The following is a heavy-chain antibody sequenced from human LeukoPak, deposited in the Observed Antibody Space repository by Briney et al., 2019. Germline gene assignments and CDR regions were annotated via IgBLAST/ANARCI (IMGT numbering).Heavy chain of an antibody. D-gene: IGHD6-13*01. Sequence: GGSLRLSCAASGFTFSSYGMSWVRQAPGKGLEWVSYITSSGGTIYYADSVKGRFTISRDNAKKSLYLQMNSLRAEDTAVYYCARWVDYWGQGTLVTVSS. CDR3: ARWVDY. CDR2: ITSSGGTI. V-gene: IGHV3-48*04. CDR1: GFTFSSYG. J-gene: IGHJ4*02.